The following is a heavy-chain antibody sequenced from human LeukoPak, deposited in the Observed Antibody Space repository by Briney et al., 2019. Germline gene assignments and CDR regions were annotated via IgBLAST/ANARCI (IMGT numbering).Heavy chain of an antibody. V-gene: IGHV3-64D*06. CDR3: VKNHYKRMYSSGWGPFDY. CDR1: GFTFSSYA. CDR2: ISSNGGST. D-gene: IGHD6-19*01. J-gene: IGHJ4*02. Sequence: GGSLRLSCSASGFTFSSYAMHWVRQAPGKGLEYVSAISSNGGSTYYADSVKGRFTISRDNFKNTLYLQMSSLRAEDTAVYYCVKNHYKRMYSSGWGPFDYWGQGTLVTVSS.